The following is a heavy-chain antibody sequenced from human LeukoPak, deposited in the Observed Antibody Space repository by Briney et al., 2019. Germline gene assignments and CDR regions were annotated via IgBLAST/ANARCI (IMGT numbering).Heavy chain of an antibody. D-gene: IGHD3-10*01. CDR3: ARDSWGDRDAFDI. J-gene: IGHJ3*02. CDR1: GFTFSTYG. Sequence: PGGSLRLSCAASGFTFSTYGMHWVRQAPGKGLEWVAFIRYDGRNKYYADSVKGRFTISRDNSKNTLCLQMNSLRAEDTAVYYCARDSWGDRDAFDIWGQGTMVTVSS. V-gene: IGHV3-30*02. CDR2: IRYDGRNK.